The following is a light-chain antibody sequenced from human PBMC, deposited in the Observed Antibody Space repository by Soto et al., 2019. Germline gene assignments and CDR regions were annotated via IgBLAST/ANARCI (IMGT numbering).Light chain of an antibody. Sequence: DIQMTQSPSSLSASVGDRVTITCRASQSIRTYLNWYQQKPGKAPDLLIYAASNLQSGVPSRFSGGGSVTDFTLTISSLQPEDFATYYCQQTYSVLPYTFGQGTKLEIK. CDR1: QSIRTY. CDR2: AAS. CDR3: QQTYSVLPYT. J-gene: IGKJ2*01. V-gene: IGKV1-39*01.